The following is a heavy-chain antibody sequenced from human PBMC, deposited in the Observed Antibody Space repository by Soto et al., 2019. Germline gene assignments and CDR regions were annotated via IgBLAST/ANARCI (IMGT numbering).Heavy chain of an antibody. V-gene: IGHV4-31*03. Sequence: SETLSLTCTVSGGSISSGGYYWSWIRQHPGKGLEWIGYIYYSGSTYYNPSLKSRVTISVDTSKNQFSLKLSSVTAADTAVYYCARLPSMVRGEDYYYYGMDVWGQGTTVTAP. J-gene: IGHJ6*02. CDR1: GGSISSGGYY. CDR2: IYYSGST. D-gene: IGHD3-10*01. CDR3: ARLPSMVRGEDYYYYGMDV.